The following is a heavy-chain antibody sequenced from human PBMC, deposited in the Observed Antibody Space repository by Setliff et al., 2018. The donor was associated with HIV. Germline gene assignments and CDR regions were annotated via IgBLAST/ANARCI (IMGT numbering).Heavy chain of an antibody. CDR2: VQYVGPA. V-gene: IGHV4-59*12. D-gene: IGHD3-22*01. Sequence: KPSETLSLTCSVSGDDINRDFWTWMRQPPGKGLEWIGYVQYVGPANYNPSLQSRPTLSIDTSKNQFSLKLISVTAAYTAVYYCARGAPPASRSGLLYWGHGMLVTVSS. CDR3: ARGAPPASRSGLLY. J-gene: IGHJ4*01. CDR1: GDDINRDF.